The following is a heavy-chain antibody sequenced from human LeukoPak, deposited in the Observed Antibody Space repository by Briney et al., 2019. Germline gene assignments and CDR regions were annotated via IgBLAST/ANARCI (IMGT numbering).Heavy chain of an antibody. CDR3: ARGGGGASRGDPEYFQH. V-gene: IGHV3-21*01. D-gene: IGHD2-15*01. CDR1: GFTFSSYS. Sequence: GGSLRLSCAASGFTFSSYSMNWVRQAPGKGLECVSSISSSSSYIYYADSVKGRFTISRDNAKNSLYLQMNSLRAEDTAVYYCARGGGGASRGDPEYFQHWGQGTLVTVSS. CDR2: ISSSSSYI. J-gene: IGHJ1*01.